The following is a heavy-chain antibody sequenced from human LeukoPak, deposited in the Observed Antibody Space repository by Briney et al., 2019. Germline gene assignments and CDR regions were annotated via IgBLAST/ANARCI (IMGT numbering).Heavy chain of an antibody. CDR1: GFTFGDYA. CDR2: IRSKAHGGTT. D-gene: IGHD2-2*01. V-gene: IGHV3-49*04. CDR3: TRDPPRVVVGPSNY. Sequence: PGGSLRLSCTASGFTFGDYAMSWVRQAPGKGLEWVGFIRSKAHGGTTEYAASVKGRFTISRDDSKSIAYLQMNSLKTEDTAVYYCTRDPPRVVVGPSNYWGQGTLVTVSS. J-gene: IGHJ4*02.